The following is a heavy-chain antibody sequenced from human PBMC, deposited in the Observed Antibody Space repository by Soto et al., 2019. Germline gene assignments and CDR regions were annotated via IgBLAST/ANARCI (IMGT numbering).Heavy chain of an antibody. CDR3: ARTPAI. CDR1: GVSISSGGYS. Sequence: QLQLQESGSGLVKPSQTLSLTCAVSGVSISSGGYSWCWIRPPPGKGLEWIGYIYYVSTYYNPSLKSRVTISVARSKNHCSLKLSYVTAGHTAVDYCARTPAIWGQGTMVTVSS. CDR2: IYYVST. V-gene: IGHV4-30-2*01. J-gene: IGHJ3*02.